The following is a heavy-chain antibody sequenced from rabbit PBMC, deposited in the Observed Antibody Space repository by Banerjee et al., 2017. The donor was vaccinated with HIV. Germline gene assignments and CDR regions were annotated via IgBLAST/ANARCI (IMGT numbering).Heavy chain of an antibody. CDR2: IVIGSGNA. CDR1: GFDFSSGA. V-gene: IGHV1S40*01. Sequence: QSLEESGGDLVKPGASLTLTCTASGFDFSSGAMYWVRQAPGKGLEWIGYIVIGSGNAYYATWAKGRFTISKTSSTTVTLQMTSLTAADTATYFCAKATDTYWYALDLWGPGTLVTVS. CDR3: AKATDTYWYALDL. D-gene: IGHD7-1*01. J-gene: IGHJ4*01.